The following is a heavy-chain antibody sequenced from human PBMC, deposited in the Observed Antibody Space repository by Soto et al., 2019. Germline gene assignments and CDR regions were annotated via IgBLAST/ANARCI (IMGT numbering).Heavy chain of an antibody. CDR1: GFTFSSYS. D-gene: IGHD6-13*01. J-gene: IGHJ6*02. V-gene: IGHV3-48*02. CDR3: ARDTGIAAAGTYYGMDV. Sequence: GGSLRLSCAASGFTFSSYSMNWVRQAPGKGLEWVSYISSSSSTIYYADSVKGRFTISRGNAKNSLYLQMNSLRDEDTAVYYCARDTGIAAAGTYYGMDVWGQGTTVTVSS. CDR2: ISSSSSTI.